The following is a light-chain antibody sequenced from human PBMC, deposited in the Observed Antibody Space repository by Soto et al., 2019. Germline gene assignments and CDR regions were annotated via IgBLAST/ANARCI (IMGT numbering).Light chain of an antibody. CDR2: DAS. CDR1: QRISTN. V-gene: IGKV3-15*01. Sequence: EIMMTQSTSTLSVTPGERSTLSCMASQRISTNLAWYQQKPGQAPRLLIYDASTRATGIPTRFRGSGSGTEFTLTISSLQSEDFVVYYCQQYNDWPGTFGQGTKVDIK. J-gene: IGKJ1*01. CDR3: QQYNDWPGT.